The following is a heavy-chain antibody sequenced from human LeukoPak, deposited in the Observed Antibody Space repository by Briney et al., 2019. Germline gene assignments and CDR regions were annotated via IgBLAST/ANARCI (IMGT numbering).Heavy chain of an antibody. CDR1: GFTFSSYA. Sequence: GGSLRLSCAASGFTFSSYAMSWVRQAPGKGLEWVSAISGSGGSTYYADSVKGRFTISRDNSKNTLYLQMNSLRAEDTAVYYCARGPYDSSGYLSYWYFDLWGRGTLVTVSS. CDR2: ISGSGGST. D-gene: IGHD3-22*01. J-gene: IGHJ2*01. V-gene: IGHV3-23*01. CDR3: ARGPYDSSGYLSYWYFDL.